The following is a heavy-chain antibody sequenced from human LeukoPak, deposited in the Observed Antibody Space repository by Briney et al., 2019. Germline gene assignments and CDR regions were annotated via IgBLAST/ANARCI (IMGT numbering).Heavy chain of an antibody. CDR2: INQDGSEK. J-gene: IGHJ6*03. D-gene: IGHD2-2*02. V-gene: IGHV3-7*01. CDR1: GFTFSSYW. Sequence: PGGSLRLSCAVSGFTFSSYWMSWVRQAPGKGLEWVASINQDGSEKYYVDSVRGRFTISRDNAKNSLYLQMNSLRAEDTAVYYCARDRVVPAAIDYYYYMDVWGKGTTVTVSS. CDR3: ARDRVVPAAIDYYYYMDV.